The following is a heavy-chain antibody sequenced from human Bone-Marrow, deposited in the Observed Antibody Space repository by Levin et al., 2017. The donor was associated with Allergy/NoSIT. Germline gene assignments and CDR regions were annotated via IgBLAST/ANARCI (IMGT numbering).Heavy chain of an antibody. CDR3: AREAPASRDDLDI. Sequence: ASVKVSCKTSGYAFTGYFMHWVRQAPGQGLEWMGWINPNSGGTNYAQKFQGRVTMTRDTSISTAYMELSSLRSDDTAVYYCAREAPASRDDLDIWGHGTMVTVSS. CDR2: INPNSGGT. J-gene: IGHJ3*02. V-gene: IGHV1-2*02. D-gene: IGHD6-13*01. CDR1: GYAFTGYF.